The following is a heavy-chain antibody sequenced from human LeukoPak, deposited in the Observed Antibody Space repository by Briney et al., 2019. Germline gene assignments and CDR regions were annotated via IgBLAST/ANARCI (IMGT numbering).Heavy chain of an antibody. D-gene: IGHD6-13*01. V-gene: IGHV4-38-2*02. J-gene: IGHJ4*02. Sequence: SETLSLTCTVSGYSLSSGYYWGWIRQPPGKGLEWIGSVDHSGGTYYNPSLRSRVTISVETSKNEFSLKLRSVTAADTAVYYCARVTGYRIEDYFDYWGQGTLVTVSS. CDR1: GYSLSSGYY. CDR2: VDHSGGT. CDR3: ARVTGYRIEDYFDY.